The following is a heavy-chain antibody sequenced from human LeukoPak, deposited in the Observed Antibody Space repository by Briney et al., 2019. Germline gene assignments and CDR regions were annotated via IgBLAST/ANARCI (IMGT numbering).Heavy chain of an antibody. Sequence: GGSLTLHCAPSGFPYSRYRMIWARAPRGLVLASVSYLSSGSGYIYYAGSVKGRFTISRDNAENSLFLQMNSLRADDTAVYYCAKGLGGRGVFWFDPWGQGTLVTVSS. J-gene: IGHJ5*02. D-gene: IGHD3-16*01. CDR3: AKGLGGRGVFWFDP. CDR2: LSSGSGYI. V-gene: IGHV3-21*01. CDR1: GFPYSRYR.